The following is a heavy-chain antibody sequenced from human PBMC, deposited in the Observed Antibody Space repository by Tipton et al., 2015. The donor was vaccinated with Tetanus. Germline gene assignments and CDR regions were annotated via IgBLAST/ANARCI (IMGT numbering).Heavy chain of an antibody. CDR3: ARGLPREPFYFDY. CDR1: GGPVSSSNW. D-gene: IGHD1-26*01. CDR2: IYYTERT. J-gene: IGHJ4*02. Sequence: TLSLTCDVSGGPVSSSNWWSWVRQYPGKGLEWIGNIYYTERTSYTPSLDSRVSISVDTSKNQFSLRLTSVTAADTAVYYCARGLPREPFYFDYWGQGKQVSVSS. V-gene: IGHV4-4*02.